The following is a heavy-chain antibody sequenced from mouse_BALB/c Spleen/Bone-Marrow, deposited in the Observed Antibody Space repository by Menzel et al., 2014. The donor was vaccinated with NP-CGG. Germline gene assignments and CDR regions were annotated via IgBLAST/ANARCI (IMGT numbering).Heavy chain of an antibody. D-gene: IGHD2-3*01. CDR3: ARLGYYGWFAY. CDR2: INPESNTI. CDR1: GFDFSRYW. J-gene: IGHJ3*01. V-gene: IGHV4-1*02. Sequence: DVKLQESGGGLVQPGGSLKLSCAASGFDFSRYWMSWVRQAPGEGLQWIGEINPESNTINYTPSLKDKFIISRDNAKNTLYLQMSKVRSEDTALYCCARLGYYGWFAYWGQGTLVTVSA.